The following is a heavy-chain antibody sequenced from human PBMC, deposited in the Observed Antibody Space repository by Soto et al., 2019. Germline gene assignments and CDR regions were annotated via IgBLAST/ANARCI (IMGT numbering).Heavy chain of an antibody. J-gene: IGHJ3*02. V-gene: IGHV3-7*01. CDR1: GFSFRSYW. CDR3: ARDESSWNYGAAGDGFEI. CDR2: IRQDGSET. D-gene: IGHD1-7*01. Sequence: EVQLVESGGGLVQPGGSLRLSCGASGFSFRSYWMSWVRHAPGKGLEWVANIRQDGSETYYVDCVKGRFSIYRDNAKNSLYLQMNSLRPEDTAVYYWARDESSWNYGAAGDGFEIWGQGTVVTVSP.